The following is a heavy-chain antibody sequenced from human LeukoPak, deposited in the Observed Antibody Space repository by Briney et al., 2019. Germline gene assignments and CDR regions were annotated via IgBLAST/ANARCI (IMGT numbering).Heavy chain of an antibody. V-gene: IGHV1-2*02. CDR1: GYTFTGYY. CDR2: INPNSGGT. Sequence: ASVKVSCKASGYTFTGYYMHWVRQAPGQGLEWMGWINPNSGGTNYAQKFQGRGTMTRDTSISTAYMELSRLRSDDTAVYSCARADIVVVPARYNWFDPWGQGTLVTVSS. D-gene: IGHD2-2*01. J-gene: IGHJ5*02. CDR3: ARADIVVVPARYNWFDP.